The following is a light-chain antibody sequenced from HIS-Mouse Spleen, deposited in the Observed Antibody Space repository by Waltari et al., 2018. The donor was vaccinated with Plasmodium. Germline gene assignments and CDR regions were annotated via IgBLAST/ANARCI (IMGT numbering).Light chain of an antibody. Sequence: EIVMTQSPATLSVSPGERATLSCRASQSVISNLASYQQNPGQAPRLLIYGASTRATGIPARFSGSGSGTEFTLTISSMQSEDFAVYYCQQYNNWPPYTFGQGTKLEIK. J-gene: IGKJ2*01. CDR3: QQYNNWPPYT. CDR1: QSVISN. CDR2: GAS. V-gene: IGKV3-15*01.